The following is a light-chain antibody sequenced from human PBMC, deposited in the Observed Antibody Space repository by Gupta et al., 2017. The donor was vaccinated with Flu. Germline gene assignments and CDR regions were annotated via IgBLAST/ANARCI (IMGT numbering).Light chain of an antibody. CDR2: TAS. CDR3: QQGYSTPRT. J-gene: IGKJ1*01. CDR1: QSITTY. V-gene: IGKV1-39*01. Sequence: DIQMTQTPPSPYVYVGDRVTITCRASQSITTYLSWYPQKPGKAPKLLISTASNLQSGVPSRFSGSGSGTDFTRTISSLQPEDFATYYCQQGYSTPRTFGQGTKVEIK.